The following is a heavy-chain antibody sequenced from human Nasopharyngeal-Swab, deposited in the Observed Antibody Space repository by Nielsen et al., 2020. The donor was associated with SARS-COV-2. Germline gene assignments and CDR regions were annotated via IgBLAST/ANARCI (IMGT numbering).Heavy chain of an antibody. Sequence: GESLKISCAASGFTFSSYGMHWVRPAPGKGLEWVAVIWYDGSNKYYADSVKGRFTISRGNSKNTLYLQMNSLRAEDTAVYYCARDKERAGYSSGWYGLGGQGTLVTVSS. V-gene: IGHV3-33*08. CDR1: GFTFSSYG. CDR2: IWYDGSNK. CDR3: ARDKERAGYSSGWYGL. D-gene: IGHD6-19*01. J-gene: IGHJ4*02.